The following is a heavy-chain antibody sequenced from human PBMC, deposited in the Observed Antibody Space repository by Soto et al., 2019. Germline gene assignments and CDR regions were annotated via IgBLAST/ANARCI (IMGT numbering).Heavy chain of an antibody. V-gene: IGHV4-39*01. D-gene: IGHD5-18*01. CDR3: ARRRVDTAMVNYYYYGMDV. CDR1: GSSISISSYY. J-gene: IGHJ6*02. CDR2: IYYSGST. Sequence: SDTLSLTYIVSGSSISISSYYWGWIRQPPGKGLDWIGSIYYSGSTYYNPSLKSRVTISVDTSKNQFSLKLSSVTAADTAVYYCARRRVDTAMVNYYYYGMDVWGQGTTVT.